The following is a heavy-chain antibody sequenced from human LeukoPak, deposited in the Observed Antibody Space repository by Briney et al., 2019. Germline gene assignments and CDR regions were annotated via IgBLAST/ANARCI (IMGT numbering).Heavy chain of an antibody. V-gene: IGHV4-39*07. Sequence: SETLSLTCTVSGGSISTSNYYWGWVRQPPGKDLEWIGNIFYSGSTYYSPSLKSRVTISLDTSKNQFSLKLSSVTAADTAVYYCARGGYYGSGNDFRFDPWGQGTLVTVSS. CDR3: ARGGYYGSGNDFRFDP. D-gene: IGHD3-10*01. CDR1: GGSISTSNYY. J-gene: IGHJ5*02. CDR2: IFYSGST.